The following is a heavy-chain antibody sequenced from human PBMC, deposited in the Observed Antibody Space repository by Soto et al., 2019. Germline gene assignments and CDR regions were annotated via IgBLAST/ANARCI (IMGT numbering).Heavy chain of an antibody. J-gene: IGHJ6*02. CDR1: GFTFSSYS. CDR3: AREYYYDSSGYQQPYYYGMDV. Sequence: PGGSLRLSCAASGFTFSSYSMNWVRQAPGKGLEWVSYISSSSSTIYYADSVKGRFTISRDNAKNSLYLQMNSLRAEDTAVYYCAREYYYDSSGYQQPYYYGMDVWGQGTKVTVSS. V-gene: IGHV3-48*01. D-gene: IGHD3-22*01. CDR2: ISSSSSTI.